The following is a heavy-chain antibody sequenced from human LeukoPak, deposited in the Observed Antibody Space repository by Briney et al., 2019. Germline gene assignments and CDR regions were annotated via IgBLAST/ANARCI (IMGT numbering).Heavy chain of an antibody. CDR3: AKDHVTPYYDSTGYPGDY. J-gene: IGHJ4*02. CDR2: ISRGGDST. D-gene: IGHD3-22*01. V-gene: IGHV3-23*01. Sequence: PGASLRLSCAASGFTFSTYAMTWVRQAPGKGLEWVSCISRGGDSTYYAGSVKGRFTISRDNSKNTLYLQMNSLRAEDTAIYYCAKDHVTPYYDSTGYPGDYWGREPWSPSPQ. CDR1: GFTFSTYA.